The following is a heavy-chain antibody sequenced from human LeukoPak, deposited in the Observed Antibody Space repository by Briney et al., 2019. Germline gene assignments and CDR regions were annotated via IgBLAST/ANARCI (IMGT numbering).Heavy chain of an antibody. CDR3: ARLPGWFGELDAFDI. CDR1: GYSFTSYW. CDR2: IYPGDSDT. V-gene: IGHV5-51*01. D-gene: IGHD3-10*01. Sequence: PGESLKISCKGSGYSFTSYWIGWVRQMPGKGLEWMGIIYPGDSDTRYSPSFQGQVTISADKSISTAYLQWSSLKASDTAMYYCARLPGWFGELDAFDIWGQGTMVTVSS. J-gene: IGHJ3*02.